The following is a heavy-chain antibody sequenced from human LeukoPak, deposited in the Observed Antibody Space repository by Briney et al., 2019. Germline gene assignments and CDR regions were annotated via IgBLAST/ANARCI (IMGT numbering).Heavy chain of an antibody. CDR3: ARATTGRFLEWLLSSHFDY. D-gene: IGHD3-3*01. CDR2: ISAYNGNT. J-gene: IGHJ4*02. Sequence: ASVKVSCKASGYTFTSYGISWVRQAPGQGLEWMGWISAYNGNTNYAQKLQGRVTMTTDTSTSTAYMELRSLRSDDTAVYYCARATTGRFLEWLLSSHFDYWGQGTLVTVSS. CDR1: GYTFTSYG. V-gene: IGHV1-18*01.